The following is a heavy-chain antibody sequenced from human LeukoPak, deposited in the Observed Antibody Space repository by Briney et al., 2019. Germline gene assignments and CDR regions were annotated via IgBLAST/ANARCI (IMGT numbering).Heavy chain of an antibody. V-gene: IGHV5-51*01. CDR3: AGEGPYGNY. CDR2: IYPSDSDP. Sequence: GESLKISCKASGHIFTNYWIAWVRQIPGKGLEWMGIIYPSDSDPRYSPSFQGHVTLSADTSISTAYLQWSSLKASDTAMYYCAGEGPYGNYWGQGTLVTVSS. D-gene: IGHD1-26*01. CDR1: GHIFTNYW. J-gene: IGHJ4*02.